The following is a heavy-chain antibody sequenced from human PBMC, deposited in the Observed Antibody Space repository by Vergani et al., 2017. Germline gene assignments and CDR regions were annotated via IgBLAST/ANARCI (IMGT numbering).Heavy chain of an antibody. V-gene: IGHV4-4*02. D-gene: IGHD2-15*01. CDR3: ARAYCSGGSCYVANDAFDI. J-gene: IGHJ3*02. CDR2: IYHSGST. Sequence: QVQLQESGPGLVKPSGTLSLTCAVSGGSISSSNWWSWVRQPPGKGLEWIGEIYHSGSTNYNPSLKSRVTITVDKSKNQFSLKLSAVTAADTAVYYCARAYCSGGSCYVANDAFDIWGQGTMVTVSS. CDR1: GGSISSSNW.